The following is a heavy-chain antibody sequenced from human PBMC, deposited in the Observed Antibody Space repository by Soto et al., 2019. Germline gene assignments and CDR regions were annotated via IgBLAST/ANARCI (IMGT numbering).Heavy chain of an antibody. CDR3: ATRDSSRFY. CDR1: GVSISSHDW. CDR2: SHQSGNT. V-gene: IGHV4-4*02. D-gene: IGHD6-13*01. J-gene: IGHJ4*02. Sequence: QVQLQESGPGLVKPSGTLSLTCAVSGVSISSHDWWTWVRQPPGKGLEWIGESHQSGNTNYNSSLESRVTISVDKSKNQFSLKLTSVTVADTAVYYCATRDSSRFYWGLGTLVTVSS.